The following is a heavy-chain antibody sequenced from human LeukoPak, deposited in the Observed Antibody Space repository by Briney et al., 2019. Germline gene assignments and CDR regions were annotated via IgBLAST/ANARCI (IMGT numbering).Heavy chain of an antibody. D-gene: IGHD1-1*01. J-gene: IGHJ4*02. V-gene: IGHV4-61*01. CDR1: GGSFSSDNYY. CDR2: TYYTGNS. CDR3: ARGYYLPKTAEVGTTALFDY. Sequence: SETLSLTCTVSGGSFSSDNYYWTWIRQPPGKGLEWIGCTYYTGNSNYNPPLKSRVTISLDTSKNQFSLKLSSVTAADTAVYYCARGYYLPKTAEVGTTALFDYWGQGTLVTVSS.